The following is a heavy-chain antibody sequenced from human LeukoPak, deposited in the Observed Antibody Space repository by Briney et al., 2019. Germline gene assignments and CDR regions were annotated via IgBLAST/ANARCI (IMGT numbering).Heavy chain of an antibody. Sequence: PGGSLRLSCAASGFTFSSYSMNWVRQAPGKGLEWVSSISSSSSYIYYADSVKGRFTISRDDAKNSLYLQMNSLRAEDTAVYYCARGGYYDSSGYRGGYYFDYWGQGTLVTVSS. CDR1: GFTFSSYS. V-gene: IGHV3-21*01. CDR3: ARGGYYDSSGYRGGYYFDY. D-gene: IGHD3-22*01. J-gene: IGHJ4*02. CDR2: ISSSSSYI.